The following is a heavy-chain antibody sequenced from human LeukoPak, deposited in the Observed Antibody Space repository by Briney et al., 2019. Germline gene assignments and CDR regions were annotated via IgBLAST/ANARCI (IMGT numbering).Heavy chain of an antibody. CDR1: GFTFSSYA. J-gene: IGHJ4*02. V-gene: IGHV3-33*08. CDR2: IWYDGSDE. Sequence: PGGSLRLSCAASGFTFSSYAMSWVRQAPGKGLEWVAVIWYDGSDEYYADSVKGRFTISRDNSKNTLYLHMNSLRAEDTAVYYCTREEKSFDYWGQGTLVTVSS. CDR3: TREEKSFDY.